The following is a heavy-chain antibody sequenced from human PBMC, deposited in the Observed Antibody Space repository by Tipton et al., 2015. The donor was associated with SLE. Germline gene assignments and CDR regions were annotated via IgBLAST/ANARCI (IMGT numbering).Heavy chain of an antibody. D-gene: IGHD4-11*01. V-gene: IGHV4-4*08. CDR2: IYSSGGT. J-gene: IGHJ2*01. CDR1: VGSISNYY. CDR3: TRELLSPVTTVHWYFDL. Sequence: TLSLTCSVSVGSISNYYWSWIRQPPGKGLEWIGYIYSSGGTNYNPSLKSRVTISVDASKKQFSLKVSSVTAADTAVYYCTRELLSPVTTVHWYFDLWGRGTLVTVSS.